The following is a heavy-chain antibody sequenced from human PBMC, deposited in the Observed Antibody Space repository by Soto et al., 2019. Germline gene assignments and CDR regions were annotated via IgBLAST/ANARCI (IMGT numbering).Heavy chain of an antibody. CDR1: GGSISSYY. CDR2: IYYSGST. Sequence: PSETLSLTCTVSGGSISSYYWSWIRQPPGKGLEWIGYIYYSGSTNYNPSLKSRVTISVDTSKNQFSLKLSSVTAADTAVYYCARDVLGYSGYVGFDYWGQGTLVTVS. J-gene: IGHJ4*02. D-gene: IGHD5-12*01. CDR3: ARDVLGYSGYVGFDY. V-gene: IGHV4-59*01.